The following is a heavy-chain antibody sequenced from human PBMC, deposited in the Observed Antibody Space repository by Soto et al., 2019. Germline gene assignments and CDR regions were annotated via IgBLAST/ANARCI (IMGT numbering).Heavy chain of an antibody. V-gene: IGHV4-59*08. J-gene: IGHJ4*02. Sequence: SETLSLTCTVSGGSIISYYWSWIRQPPWKGLEWIGYIYYSGSTNYNPSLKSRVTISVDTSKNQFSLKLSSVTAADTAVYYCARRGAYSPGSFDYWGQGTLVTV. CDR2: IYYSGST. CDR1: GGSIISYY. D-gene: IGHD5-18*01. CDR3: ARRGAYSPGSFDY.